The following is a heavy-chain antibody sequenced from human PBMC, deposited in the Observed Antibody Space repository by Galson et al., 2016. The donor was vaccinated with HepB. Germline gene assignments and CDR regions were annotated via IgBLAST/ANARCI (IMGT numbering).Heavy chain of an antibody. CDR3: ARVNYDILTAKFRSFDY. Sequence: SVKVSCKASGYSFTSFGITWVRQAPGQGLEWVGWISVHHGKADYVENVQGRVNMTTDTSTRTVYLDLGSLRSDDTAVYYCARVNYDILTAKFRSFDYWGQGTRVTVSS. CDR2: ISVHHGKA. J-gene: IGHJ4*02. V-gene: IGHV1-18*01. D-gene: IGHD3-9*01. CDR1: GYSFTSFG.